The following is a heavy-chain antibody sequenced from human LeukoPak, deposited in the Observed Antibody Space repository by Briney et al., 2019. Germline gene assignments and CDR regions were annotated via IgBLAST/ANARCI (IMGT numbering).Heavy chain of an antibody. CDR2: INPNSGGT. CDR3: ARAKYSSGWYKDY. Sequence: ASVKVSCKASGYTFTGYYMHWVRQAPGQGLEWMGWINPNSGGTNYAQKFQGRVTMTRDTSISTAYMELSSLRSEDTAVYYCARAKYSSGWYKDYWGQGTLVTVSS. J-gene: IGHJ4*02. V-gene: IGHV1-2*02. D-gene: IGHD6-19*01. CDR1: GYTFTGYY.